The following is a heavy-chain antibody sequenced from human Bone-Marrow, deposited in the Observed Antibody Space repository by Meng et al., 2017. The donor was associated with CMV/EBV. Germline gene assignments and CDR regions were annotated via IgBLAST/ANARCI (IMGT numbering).Heavy chain of an antibody. CDR3: AKRAPTTVTIDY. CDR2: IRYDGSNK. Sequence: GESLKISCAASGFTFSSYGMHWVRQAPGKGLEWVAFIRYDGSNKYYADSVKGRFTISRDNSKNTLYLQMNSLRAEDTAVYYCAKRAPTTVTIDYWGQGTRVTGSS. D-gene: IGHD4-17*01. CDR1: GFTFSSYG. J-gene: IGHJ4*02. V-gene: IGHV3-30*02.